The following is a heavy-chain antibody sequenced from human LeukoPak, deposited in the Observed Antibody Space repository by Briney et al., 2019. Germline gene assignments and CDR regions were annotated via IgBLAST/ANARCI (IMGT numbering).Heavy chain of an antibody. D-gene: IGHD2/OR15-2a*01. CDR3: ARAYTTYYYSYMDV. Sequence: KPSETLSLTCTVSGGSITTYYWNWIRQPPGKGLEWIGYISYSGSTNYNPSLKSRVAISVDTSKSQFSLKLTSVTAADTAVYYCARAYTTYYYSYMDVWGKGTTVTVSS. CDR1: GGSITTYY. V-gene: IGHV4-59*01. J-gene: IGHJ6*03. CDR2: ISYSGST.